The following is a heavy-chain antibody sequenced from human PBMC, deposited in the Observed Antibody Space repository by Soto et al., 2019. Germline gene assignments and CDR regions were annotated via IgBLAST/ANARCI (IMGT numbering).Heavy chain of an antibody. V-gene: IGHV4-4*02. CDR1: SGSISSGNW. CDR3: ARGFSSGSGWIYYFDF. D-gene: IGHD6-25*01. J-gene: IGHJ4*02. Sequence: QVQLPESRPGLVESSGTLSLTCEVSSGSISSGNWWSWVRQPPGKGLEWIGEISYTVATNYNPSLTSPVTMTRDKSNDQFSLTLWSATAADTAVYYCARGFSSGSGWIYYFDFWGQGILVSVSS. CDR2: ISYTVAT.